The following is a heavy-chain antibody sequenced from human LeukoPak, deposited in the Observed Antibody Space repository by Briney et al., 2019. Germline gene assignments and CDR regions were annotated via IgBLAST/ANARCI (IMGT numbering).Heavy chain of an antibody. V-gene: IGHV3-30*02. CDR3: AKGSKAVLFTRDHYMDV. CDR1: GFTFSSYG. J-gene: IGHJ6*03. D-gene: IGHD6-19*01. CDR2: IRYDGSNK. Sequence: PGGSLRLSCAASGFTFSSYGMHWVRQAPGKGLEWVAFIRYDGSNKYYADSVKGRFTISRDHSKNTLYLQMSSLRAGDTAVYYCAKGSKAVLFTRDHYMDVWGKGTTVTISS.